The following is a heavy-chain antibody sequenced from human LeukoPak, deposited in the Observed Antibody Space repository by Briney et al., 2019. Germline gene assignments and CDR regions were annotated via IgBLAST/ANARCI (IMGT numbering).Heavy chain of an antibody. CDR1: GFTFSSYE. V-gene: IGHV3-48*03. J-gene: IGHJ6*03. CDR2: ISSSGSTI. D-gene: IGHD3-3*01. Sequence: GRSLRLSCAASGFTFSSYEMNWVRQAPGKGLEWVSYISSSGSTIYYAESVKGRFTISRDNAKNSLYLQMNSLRAEDTAVYYCARVGYDFWSGYYKARPNGFSPLDRGYYYMDVWGKGTTVTVSS. CDR3: ARVGYDFWSGYYKARPNGFSPLDRGYYYMDV.